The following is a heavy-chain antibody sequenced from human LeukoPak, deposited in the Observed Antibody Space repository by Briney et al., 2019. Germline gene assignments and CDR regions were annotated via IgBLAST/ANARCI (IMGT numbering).Heavy chain of an antibody. CDR2: INHSGST. CDR1: GGSFSGYY. V-gene: IGHV4-34*01. Sequence: ASETLSLTCAVYGGSFSGYYWSWIRQPPGRGLEWIGEINHSGSTYYNPSLKSRVTISVDTSKNQFSLKLSSVTAADTAVYYCARRTVVVPAAVRGFDYWDQGTLVTVSS. CDR3: ARRTVVVPAAVRGFDY. J-gene: IGHJ4*02. D-gene: IGHD2-2*01.